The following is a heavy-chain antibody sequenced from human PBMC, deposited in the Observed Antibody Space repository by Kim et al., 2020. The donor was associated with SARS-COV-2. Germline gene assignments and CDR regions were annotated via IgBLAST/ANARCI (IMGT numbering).Heavy chain of an antibody. J-gene: IGHJ6*02. D-gene: IGHD3-10*01. CDR2: IIPIFGTA. Sequence: SVKVSCKASGGTFSSYAISWVRQAPGQGLEWMGGIIPIFGTANYAQKFQGRVTITADESTSTAYMELSSLRSEDTAVYYCARDEDTMVRGVIDFPYYYGMDVWGQGTTVTVSS. CDR1: GGTFSSYA. CDR3: ARDEDTMVRGVIDFPYYYGMDV. V-gene: IGHV1-69*13.